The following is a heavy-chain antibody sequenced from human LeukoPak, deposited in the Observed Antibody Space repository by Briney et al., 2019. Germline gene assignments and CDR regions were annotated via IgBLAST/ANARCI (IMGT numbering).Heavy chain of an antibody. D-gene: IGHD6-19*01. CDR2: MNPNSGNT. J-gene: IGHJ6*02. Sequence: ASVKVSCKASEYTFTSYDINWVRQATGRGLGWMGWMNPNSGNTGYAQKFQGRVTMTRNTSISTAYMELSSLRSEDTAVYYCAIGGGSGFYYYYGMDVWGQGTTVTVSS. V-gene: IGHV1-8*01. CDR1: EYTFTSYD. CDR3: AIGGGSGFYYYYGMDV.